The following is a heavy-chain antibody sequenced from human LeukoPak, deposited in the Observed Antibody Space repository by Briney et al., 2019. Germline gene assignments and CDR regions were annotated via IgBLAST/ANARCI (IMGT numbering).Heavy chain of an antibody. CDR3: ARTGYSSGWYGDY. CDR1: GFTFSSYG. Sequence: GGSLRLSCAASGFTFSSYGKNWVRQAPGKGLEWASYISSCSTSIYYADSLKARFTISRDNAKNSLYLQMNSLRAEDTAVYYCARTGYSSGWYGDYWGQGTLVTVSS. CDR2: ISSCSTSI. V-gene: IGHV3-48*01. D-gene: IGHD6-19*01. J-gene: IGHJ4*02.